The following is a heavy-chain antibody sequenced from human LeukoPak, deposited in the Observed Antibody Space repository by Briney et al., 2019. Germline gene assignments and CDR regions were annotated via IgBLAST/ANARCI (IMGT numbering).Heavy chain of an antibody. Sequence: SVKVSCKASGGTFSSYAISWVRQAPGQGLEWMGGIIPIFGTANYAQKFQGRVTITADESTSTAYMELSSLRSEDTAVYYCASVKLRFLEWLPHGGGWFDPWGQGTLVTVSS. J-gene: IGHJ5*02. CDR2: IIPIFGTA. CDR1: GGTFSSYA. V-gene: IGHV1-69*13. CDR3: ASVKLRFLEWLPHGGGWFDP. D-gene: IGHD3-3*01.